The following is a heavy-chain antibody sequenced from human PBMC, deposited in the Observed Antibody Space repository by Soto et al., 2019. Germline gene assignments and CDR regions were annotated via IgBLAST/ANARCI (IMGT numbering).Heavy chain of an antibody. V-gene: IGHV3-49*03. CDR2: IRSKAYGGTT. D-gene: IGHD4-4*01. CDR1: GFTFGDYA. J-gene: IGHJ6*03. Sequence: GGSLRLSCTASGFTFGDYAMSWFRQAPGKGLEWVGFIRSKAYGGTTEYAASVKGRFTISRDDSKSIAYLQMNSLKTEDTAVYYCTREGWSTVTLFYYYYYMDVWGKGTTVTVSS. CDR3: TREGWSTVTLFYYYYYMDV.